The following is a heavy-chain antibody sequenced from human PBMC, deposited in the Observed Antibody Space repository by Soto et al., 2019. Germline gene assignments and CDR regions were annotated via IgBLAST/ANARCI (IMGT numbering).Heavy chain of an antibody. CDR3: ASFTMAIDI. J-gene: IGHJ3*02. D-gene: IGHD2-2*01. Sequence: QVQLQESGPGLVKPSETLSLTCTVSGGSISSYYWSWIRQPPGKGLEWIGYIYYSGSTNYNPSLKGRVTISVDTSKNQFSLKLSSVTAADTAVYYCASFTMAIDIWGQGTMVTVSS. V-gene: IGHV4-59*08. CDR2: IYYSGST. CDR1: GGSISSYY.